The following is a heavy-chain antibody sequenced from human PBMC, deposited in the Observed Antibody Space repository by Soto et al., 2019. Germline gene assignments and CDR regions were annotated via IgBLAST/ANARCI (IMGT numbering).Heavy chain of an antibody. J-gene: IGHJ4*02. CDR1: GFTFSSYS. Sequence: EVLLVESGGGLVKPGGSLRLSCAASGFTFSSYSMNWVRQAPGKGLEWVSSISSSSSYIYYAASVKGRFTISRDNAKNSLYLQMNSLRAEDTAVYYCARSPTPDDYWGQGTLVTVSS. CDR3: ARSPTPDDY. V-gene: IGHV3-21*01. CDR2: ISSSSSYI.